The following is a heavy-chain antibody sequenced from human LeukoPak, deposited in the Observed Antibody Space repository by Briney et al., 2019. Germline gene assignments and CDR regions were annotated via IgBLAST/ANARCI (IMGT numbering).Heavy chain of an antibody. Sequence: SETLSLTCTVSGXSVSSGSYYWSWIRQPPGKGPEWIGYIYYSRSTNYNPSLKSRVTISVDTSKNQFSLKLSSLTAADTAVYYCARGLAAAGLYYFDSWGQGTLVTVSS. CDR2: IYYSRST. CDR1: GXSVSSGSYY. CDR3: ARGLAAAGLYYFDS. J-gene: IGHJ4*02. D-gene: IGHD6-13*01. V-gene: IGHV4-61*01.